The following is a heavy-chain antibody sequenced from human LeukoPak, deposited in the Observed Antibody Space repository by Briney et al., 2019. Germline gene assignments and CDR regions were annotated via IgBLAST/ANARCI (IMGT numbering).Heavy chain of an antibody. D-gene: IGHD1-26*01. CDR2: MNPNSGNT. V-gene: IGHV1-8*01. CDR3: ARTLEWEVLGDY. Sequence: ASVKVSCEASGYTFTSYDIKWVRQATGQGLEWMGWMNPNSGNTGFAQKFQGRVTMTRNTSISTAYMELSSLTSEDTAVYYCARTLEWEVLGDYWGQGTLVTVSS. CDR1: GYTFTSYD. J-gene: IGHJ4*02.